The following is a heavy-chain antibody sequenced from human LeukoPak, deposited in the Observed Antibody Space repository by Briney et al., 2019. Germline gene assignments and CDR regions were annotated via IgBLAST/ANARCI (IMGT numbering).Heavy chain of an antibody. J-gene: IGHJ6*02. CDR2: ISSSSSYI. CDR3: ASSSGYSYYYYYGMDV. Sequence: GGSLRLSCAASGFTFSSYSMNWVRQAPGKGLEWVSSISSSSSYIYYADSVQGRFTISRDNSKNTLYLQMNSLRAEDTAVYYCASSSGYSYYYYYGMDVWGQGTTVTVSS. V-gene: IGHV3-21*01. CDR1: GFTFSSYS. D-gene: IGHD3-22*01.